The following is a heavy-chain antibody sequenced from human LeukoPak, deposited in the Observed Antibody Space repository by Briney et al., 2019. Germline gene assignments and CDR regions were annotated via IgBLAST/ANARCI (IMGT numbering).Heavy chain of an antibody. CDR2: IFHKGYT. V-gene: IGHV4-59*01. Sequence: PSETLSLTCIVSDDSITDYYWSWIRQPPGKGLEWVGYIFHKGYTNYNPSLKSRVTISMDTSKKQFSLTLKSVTAADTAVYYCASTPLSDLVVWGQGTTVIVTS. CDR1: DDSITDYY. D-gene: IGHD3-3*01. CDR3: ASTPLSDLVV. J-gene: IGHJ6*02.